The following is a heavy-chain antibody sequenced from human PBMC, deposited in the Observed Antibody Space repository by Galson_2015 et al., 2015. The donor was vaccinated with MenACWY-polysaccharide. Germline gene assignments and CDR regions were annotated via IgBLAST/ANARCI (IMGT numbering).Heavy chain of an antibody. V-gene: IGHV4-39*01. J-gene: IGHJ4*02. CDR2: IYYSGTT. CDR3: ANCYYDSSGFPD. CDR1: GGSISSRSYY. D-gene: IGHD3-22*01. Sequence: ETLSLTCTVSGGSISSRSYYWGWIRQSPGKGLEWIANIYYSGTTFYNPSLKSRVSVSVDTSKNQFSLKLGSVTAADTAVYYCANCYYDSSGFPDWGQGTLVTVSS.